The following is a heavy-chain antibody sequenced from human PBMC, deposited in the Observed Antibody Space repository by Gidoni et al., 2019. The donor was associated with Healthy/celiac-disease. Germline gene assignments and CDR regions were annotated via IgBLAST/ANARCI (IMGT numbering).Heavy chain of an antibody. CDR3: ARQGEYGLNDFWSGYYPKGYYFDY. Sequence: EVQLVQSGAEVKKPGESLKISCKGSGYSFTSYWIGWVRQMPGKGLEWMGIIYPGDSDTRYSPSFQGQVTISADKSISTAYLQWSSLKASDTAMYYCARQGEYGLNDFWSGYYPKGYYFDYWGQGTLVTVSS. J-gene: IGHJ4*02. D-gene: IGHD3-3*01. CDR1: GYSFTSYW. CDR2: IYPGDSDT. V-gene: IGHV5-51*01.